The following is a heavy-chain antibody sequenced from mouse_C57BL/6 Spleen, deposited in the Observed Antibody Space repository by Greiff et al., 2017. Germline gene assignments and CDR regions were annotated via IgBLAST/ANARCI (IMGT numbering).Heavy chain of an antibody. CDR2: ISSGSSTI. V-gene: IGHV5-17*03. D-gene: IGHD1-1*01. Sequence: DVMLVESGGGLVKPGGSLKLSCAASGFTFSDYGMHWVRQAPEKGLEWVAYISSGSSTIYYAATVKGRFTISRDNAKSTLFLQMNSLESEDTTMYYCARRYYYGSSYVEYFDVWGTGTTVTVSS. CDR3: ARRYYYGSSYVEYFDV. J-gene: IGHJ1*03. CDR1: GFTFSDYG.